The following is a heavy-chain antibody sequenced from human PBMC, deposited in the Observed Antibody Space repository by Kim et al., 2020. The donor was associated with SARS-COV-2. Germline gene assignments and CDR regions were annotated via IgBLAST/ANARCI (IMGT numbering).Heavy chain of an antibody. J-gene: IGHJ6*02. Sequence: GGSLRLSCAASGFTFSSYSMNWVGQAPGKGLEWVPSISSSSSYIYYADSVKGRFTISRDNAKNSLYLQMNSLRAEDPAVYYCASHPTDYYGLGFHDYYGMDVWGQGTTVTVSS. CDR1: GFTFSSYS. CDR3: ASHPTDYYGLGFHDYYGMDV. D-gene: IGHD3-10*01. CDR2: ISSSSSYI. V-gene: IGHV3-21*01.